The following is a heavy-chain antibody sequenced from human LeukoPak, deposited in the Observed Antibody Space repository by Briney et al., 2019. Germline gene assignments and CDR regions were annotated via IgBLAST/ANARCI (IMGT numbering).Heavy chain of an antibody. CDR3: ARSYSNHLFGMDV. D-gene: IGHD4-11*01. J-gene: IGHJ6*02. CDR1: GFIVSSYY. CDR2: IYSGGST. Sequence: GSLRLSCVASGFIVSSYYMTWVRQAPGKGLEWVSVIYSGGSTYYADSVKGRVAISRDNSKNTVFLQMSSVRAEDTAVYYCARSYSNHLFGMDVWGQGTTVTVTS. V-gene: IGHV3-66*01.